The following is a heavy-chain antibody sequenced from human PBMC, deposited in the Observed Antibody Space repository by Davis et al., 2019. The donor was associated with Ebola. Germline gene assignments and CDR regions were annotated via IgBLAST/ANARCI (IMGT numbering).Heavy chain of an antibody. V-gene: IGHV3-48*02. D-gene: IGHD4-23*01. Sequence: PGGSLRLSCAASGFTFSSYSMNWVRQAPGKGLEWVSYISSSSSTIYYADSVKGRFTISRDNAKNSLYLQMNSLRDEDTAVYYCASAEPTYGDHSLYYYYGMDVWGQGTTVTVSS. CDR1: GFTFSSYS. CDR2: ISSSSSTI. J-gene: IGHJ6*02. CDR3: ASAEPTYGDHSLYYYYGMDV.